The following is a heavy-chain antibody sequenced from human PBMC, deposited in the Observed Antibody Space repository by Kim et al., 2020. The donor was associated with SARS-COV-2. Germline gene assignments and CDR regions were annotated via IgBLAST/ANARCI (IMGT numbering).Heavy chain of an antibody. CDR3: AREKSSGWSTGHYYFDY. J-gene: IGHJ4*02. Sequence: GGSLRLSCAASGFTFSSYSMNWVRQAPGKGLEWVSSISSSSSYIYYADSVKGRFTISRDNAKNSLYLQMNSLRAEDTAVYYCAREKSSGWSTGHYYFDYWGQGTLVTVST. CDR2: ISSSSSYI. D-gene: IGHD6-19*01. CDR1: GFTFSSYS. V-gene: IGHV3-21*01.